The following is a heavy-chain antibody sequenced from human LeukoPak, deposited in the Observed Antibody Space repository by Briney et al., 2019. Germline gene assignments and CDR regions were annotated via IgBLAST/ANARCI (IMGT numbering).Heavy chain of an antibody. Sequence: ASVKVSCKASGYTFTSYDINWVRQAPGQGLEWMGWMNPNSGNTGYAQKFQGRVTITRNTSIGTAYMELSSLRSEDTAVYYCARRYDELDYWGHGTLVTVSS. J-gene: IGHJ4*01. CDR3: ARRYDELDY. V-gene: IGHV1-8*03. CDR2: MNPNSGNT. CDR1: GYTFTSYD. D-gene: IGHD5-12*01.